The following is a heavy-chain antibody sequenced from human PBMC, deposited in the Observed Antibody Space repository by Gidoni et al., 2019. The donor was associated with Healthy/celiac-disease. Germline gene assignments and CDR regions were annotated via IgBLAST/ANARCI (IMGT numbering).Heavy chain of an antibody. V-gene: IGHV3-30*18. CDR2: ISYDGSNK. Sequence: AASGFTFSSYGMHWVRQAPGKGLEWVAVISYDGSNKYYADSVKGRFTISRDNSKNPLYLQMNSLRAEDTAVYYCAKDPGSYYFVDYWGQGTLVTVSS. J-gene: IGHJ4*02. CDR3: AKDPGSYYFVDY. CDR1: GFTFSSYG. D-gene: IGHD1-26*01.